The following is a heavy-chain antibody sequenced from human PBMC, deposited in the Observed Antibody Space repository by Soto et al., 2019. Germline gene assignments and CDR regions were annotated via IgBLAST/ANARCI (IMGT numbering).Heavy chain of an antibody. V-gene: IGHV4-31*03. Sequence: PSETLSLTCTVSGGSISSGGYYWSWIRQHPGKGLEWIGYIYYSGSTYYNPSLKSRVTISVDTSKNQFSLKLSSVTAADTAVYYCARGRSITMVRGEKGLDPWGQGTLVTVSS. CDR2: IYYSGST. CDR3: ARGRSITMVRGEKGLDP. J-gene: IGHJ5*02. CDR1: GGSISSGGYY. D-gene: IGHD3-10*01.